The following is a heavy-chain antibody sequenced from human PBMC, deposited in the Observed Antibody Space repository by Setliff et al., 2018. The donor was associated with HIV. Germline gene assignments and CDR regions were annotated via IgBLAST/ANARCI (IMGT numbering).Heavy chain of an antibody. D-gene: IGHD3-3*01. Sequence: GGSLRLSCVASGFTFSNFAMHWVRQAPGKGLEWVSVISYDGSRTYYADSVKGRFTISRDNSKNKLYLQMNSLRIEDTAIYYCVKGDNFWTGYSTYFEFDPWGQGTLVTVS. CDR1: GFTFSNFA. V-gene: IGHV3-30*01. CDR3: VKGDNFWTGYSTYFEFDP. CDR2: ISYDGSRT. J-gene: IGHJ5*02.